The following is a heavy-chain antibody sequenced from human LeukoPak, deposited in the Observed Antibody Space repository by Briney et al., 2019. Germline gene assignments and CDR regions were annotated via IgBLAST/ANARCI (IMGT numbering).Heavy chain of an antibody. CDR3: AKVFEVRGARRPKDY. CDR2: ISYDGGNK. D-gene: IGHD3-10*01. V-gene: IGHV3-30*18. J-gene: IGHJ4*02. Sequence: GGSLRLSCAASGFTFSNYGMHWVRQAPGKGLEWVALISYDGGNKFYADSVRDRFTISRDNSKNTLFLQMNSLRIEDTAVYYCAKVFEVRGARRPKDYWGQGTLVIVSS. CDR1: GFTFSNYG.